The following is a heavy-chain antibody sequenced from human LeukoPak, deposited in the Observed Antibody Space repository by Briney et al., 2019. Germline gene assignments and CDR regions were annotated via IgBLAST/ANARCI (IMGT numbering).Heavy chain of an antibody. V-gene: IGHV3-23*01. Sequence: GGSLRLSCAASGFTFSSYAMSWVRQAPGKGLEWVSAISGSGGSTYYADSVKGRFTISRDNSKNTLYLQMNSLRAEDTAVYYCAKDPRVGQWLELFGYAFDIWGQGTMVTVSS. CDR3: AKDPRVGQWLELFGYAFDI. CDR1: GFTFSSYA. J-gene: IGHJ3*02. D-gene: IGHD6-19*01. CDR2: ISGSGGST.